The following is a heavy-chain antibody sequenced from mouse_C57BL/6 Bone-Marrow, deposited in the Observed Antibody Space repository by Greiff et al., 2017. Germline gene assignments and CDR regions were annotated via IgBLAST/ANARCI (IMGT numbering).Heavy chain of an antibody. CDR2: IYPSNGGT. CDR1: GYTFTSYW. V-gene: IGHV1-53*01. CDR3: ARSDCGNLWDFDV. Sequence: VQLQQPGTELVKPGASVKLSCKASGYTFTSYWMHWVKQRPGQGLEWIGNIYPSNGGTNYNEKFKSKATLTVDKSSSTAYLQLSSLTSEDSAVYYCARSDCGNLWDFDVWGTGTTGTVTS. D-gene: IGHD1-1*01. J-gene: IGHJ1*03.